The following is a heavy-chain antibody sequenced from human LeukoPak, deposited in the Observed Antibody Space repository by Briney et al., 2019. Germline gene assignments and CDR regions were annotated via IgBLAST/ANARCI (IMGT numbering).Heavy chain of an antibody. CDR1: GFTFSSYS. CDR2: ISSSSSYI. Sequence: GGSLRLSCAASGFTFSSYSMNRVRQAPGKGLEWVSSISSSSSYIYYADSVKGRFTISRDNAKDSLYLQMNSLRAEDTAVYYCARSRSRTLDYWGQGTLVTVSS. CDR3: ARSRSRTLDY. D-gene: IGHD2-2*01. V-gene: IGHV3-21*01. J-gene: IGHJ4*02.